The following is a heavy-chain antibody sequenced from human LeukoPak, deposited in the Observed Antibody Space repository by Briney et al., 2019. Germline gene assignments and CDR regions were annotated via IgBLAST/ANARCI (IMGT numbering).Heavy chain of an antibody. CDR2: IYYSGST. CDR3: ATGITGNFDY. Sequence: SETLSLTCTVSGGSISSYYWSWIRQPPGKGLEWIGCIYYSGSTNYNPSLKSRVTISVDTSKNQFSLKLSSVTAADTAVYYCATGITGNFDYWGQGTLVTVSS. V-gene: IGHV4-59*08. J-gene: IGHJ4*02. D-gene: IGHD1-20*01. CDR1: GGSISSYY.